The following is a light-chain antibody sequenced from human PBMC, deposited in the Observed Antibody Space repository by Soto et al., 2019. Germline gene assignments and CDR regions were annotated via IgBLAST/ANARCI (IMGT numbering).Light chain of an antibody. V-gene: IGKV1-39*01. Sequence: IQMTQSTSSPSASVGDRVTISCRASERISDYLAWYQQKPGKAPKLLINTASSLRSGVPSRFSGSGSGTDFTLTIRSLKSEDFAVYFCQQYNNWPSFGQGTRLEIK. CDR3: QQYNNWPS. J-gene: IGKJ5*01. CDR2: TAS. CDR1: ERISDY.